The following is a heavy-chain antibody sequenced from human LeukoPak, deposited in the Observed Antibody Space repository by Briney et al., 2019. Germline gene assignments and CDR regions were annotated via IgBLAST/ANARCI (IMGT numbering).Heavy chain of an antibody. CDR2: IIPIFGTA. CDR1: GGTFSSYA. CDR3: AGWFGELYAGYYFDY. Sequence: ASVKVSCKASGGTFSSYAISWVRQAPGQGLEWMGGIIPIFGTANYAQKFQGRVTITADESTSTAYMELSSLRSGDTAVYYCAGWFGELYAGYYFDYWGQGTLVTVSS. D-gene: IGHD3-10*01. J-gene: IGHJ4*02. V-gene: IGHV1-69*13.